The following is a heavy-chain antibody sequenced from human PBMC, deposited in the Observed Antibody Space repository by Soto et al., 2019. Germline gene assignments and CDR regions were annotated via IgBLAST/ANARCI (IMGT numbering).Heavy chain of an antibody. J-gene: IGHJ5*02. V-gene: IGHV4-34*01. CDR2: INHSGST. CDR1: GGSFSGYY. D-gene: IGHD3-10*01. Sequence: SETLSLTCAVYGGSFSGYYWSWIRQPPGKGLEWIGEINHSGSTNYNPSLKSRVTISVDTSKNQFSLKLSSVTAADTAVYYCARGLSIGGWFDPWGQGTLVTVSS. CDR3: ARGLSIGGWFDP.